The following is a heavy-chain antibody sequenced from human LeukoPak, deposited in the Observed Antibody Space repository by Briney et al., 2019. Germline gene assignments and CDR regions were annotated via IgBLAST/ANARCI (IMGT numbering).Heavy chain of an antibody. J-gene: IGHJ4*02. D-gene: IGHD3-9*01. Sequence: PSETLSLTCAVYDESFSDRYWNWIRQPPGKGLEWIGEISHSGSTNYNASLKSRVTISVDTSKNLFSLKLSSVTAADTAVYYCARDAVLRYFDWQPYYFDYWGQGTLVTVSS. CDR2: ISHSGST. CDR3: ARDAVLRYFDWQPYYFDY. CDR1: DESFSDRY. V-gene: IGHV4-34*01.